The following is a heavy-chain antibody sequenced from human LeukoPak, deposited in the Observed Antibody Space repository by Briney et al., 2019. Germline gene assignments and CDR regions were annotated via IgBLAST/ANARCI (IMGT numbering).Heavy chain of an antibody. D-gene: IGHD2/OR15-2a*01. CDR1: GYTFTSYG. J-gene: IGHJ4*02. V-gene: IGHV1-18*01. CDR3: ARERNIWEKYYFDY. Sequence: ASVKVSCKASGYTFTSYGISWVRQAPGQGLEWMGWISAYNGNTNYAQKLQGRVTMTIDTSTSTAYMELRSLRSDDTAVYYCARERNIWEKYYFDYWGQGTLVTVSS. CDR2: ISAYNGNT.